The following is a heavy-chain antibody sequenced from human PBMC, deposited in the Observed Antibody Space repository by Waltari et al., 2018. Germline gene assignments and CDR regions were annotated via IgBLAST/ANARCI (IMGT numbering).Heavy chain of an antibody. D-gene: IGHD2-15*01. V-gene: IGHV4-4*09. CDR3: AREKVVTPYWYFDL. CDR1: GGSISSYY. CDR2: IDTSGST. Sequence: QVQLQESGPGLVKPSETLSLTCTVSGGSISSYYWSWIRQPPGKGLEWIGYIDTSGSTNNNPPHKSRVTITVDTSKNQFSLKLSSVTAADTAVYYCAREKVVTPYWYFDLWGRGTLVTVSS. J-gene: IGHJ2*01.